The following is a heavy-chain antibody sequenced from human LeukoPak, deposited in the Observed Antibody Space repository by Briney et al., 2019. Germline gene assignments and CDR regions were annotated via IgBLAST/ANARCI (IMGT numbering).Heavy chain of an antibody. CDR3: ARVGSGYDFDY. V-gene: IGHV1-46*01. Sequence: ASVKVSCKASGYTFTSYHMYWVRQAPGQGLEWMGIINPSGGSTSYAQKFQGRITMTRDMSTSTVYMELSSLRSDDTAVYYCARVGSGYDFDYWGQGTLVTVSS. D-gene: IGHD5-12*01. CDR1: GYTFTSYH. CDR2: INPSGGST. J-gene: IGHJ4*02.